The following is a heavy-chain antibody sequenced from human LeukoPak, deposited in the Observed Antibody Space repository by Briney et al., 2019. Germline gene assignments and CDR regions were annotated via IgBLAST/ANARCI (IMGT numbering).Heavy chain of an antibody. D-gene: IGHD3-22*01. CDR3: ATVTYYYDSSGYPDAFDI. J-gene: IGHJ3*02. CDR1: GFTFSSYS. Sequence: PGGSLRLSCAASGFTFSSYSMNWVRQAPGKGLEWDSYISSSSSTIYYADSVKGRFTISRDNAKNSLYLQMNSLRAEDTAVYYCATVTYYYDSSGYPDAFDIWGQGTMVTVSS. CDR2: ISSSSSTI. V-gene: IGHV3-48*04.